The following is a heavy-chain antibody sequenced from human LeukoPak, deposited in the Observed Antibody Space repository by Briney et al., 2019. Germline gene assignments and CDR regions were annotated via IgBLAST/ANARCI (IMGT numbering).Heavy chain of an antibody. CDR2: ISYDGSNK. Sequence: PGGSLRLSCAASGFTFSSYAMHWVRQAPGKGLEWVAVISYDGSNKYYADSVKGRFTISRDNSKNTLYLQMNSLRAEDTAVYYCAKDGNWGLSKKQTHDYWGQGTLVTVSS. V-gene: IGHV3-30-3*01. CDR3: AKDGNWGLSKKQTHDY. CDR1: GFTFSSYA. J-gene: IGHJ4*02. D-gene: IGHD7-27*01.